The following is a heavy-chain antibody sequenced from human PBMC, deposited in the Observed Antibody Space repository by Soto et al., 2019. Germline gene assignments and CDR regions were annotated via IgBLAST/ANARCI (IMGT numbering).Heavy chain of an antibody. J-gene: IGHJ5*02. CDR3: ARPVLYYDFWSGYYPSDWFDP. Sequence: SETLSLTCTVSGGSISSSSYYWGWIRQPPGKGLECIGSIYYSGSTYYNPSLKSRVTISVDTSKNQFSLKLSSVTAADTAVYYCARPVLYYDFWSGYYPSDWFDPWGQGTLVTVS. D-gene: IGHD3-3*01. V-gene: IGHV4-39*01. CDR1: GGSISSSSYY. CDR2: IYYSGST.